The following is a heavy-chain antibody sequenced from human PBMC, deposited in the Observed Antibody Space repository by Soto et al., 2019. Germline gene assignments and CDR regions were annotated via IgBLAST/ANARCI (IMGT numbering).Heavy chain of an antibody. D-gene: IGHD5-18*01. CDR1: GGSIRSYY. Sequence: SETLSLTCTVSGGSIRSYYWSWIRQPPGKGLEWIGYIYYSGSTDYNPSLKSRVTISVDTSKNQFSLKLRSVTAADTAVYYCARDSYNFDDWGQGILVTVS. V-gene: IGHV4-59*01. J-gene: IGHJ4*02. CDR3: ARDSYNFDD. CDR2: IYYSGST.